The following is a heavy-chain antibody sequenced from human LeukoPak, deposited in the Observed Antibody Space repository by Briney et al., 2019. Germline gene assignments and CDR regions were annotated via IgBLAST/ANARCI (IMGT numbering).Heavy chain of an antibody. V-gene: IGHV3-48*03. CDR3: ARGSNDLVVVDY. J-gene: IGHJ4*02. D-gene: IGHD3-22*01. CDR1: GFTFSSYE. CDR2: ISSSGSTI. Sequence: GGSLRLSCAASGFTFSSYEMNWVRQAPGKGLEWVSNISSSGSTIYYADSVKGRFTISKDNAKNSLYLQMNSLRAEDTAVYYCARGSNDLVVVDYWGQGTLVTVSS.